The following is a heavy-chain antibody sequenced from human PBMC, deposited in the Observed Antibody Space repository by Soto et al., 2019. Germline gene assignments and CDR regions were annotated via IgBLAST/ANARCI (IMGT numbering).Heavy chain of an antibody. J-gene: IGHJ4*02. Sequence: EVQLLESGGDLVQPGGSLRLSCAASGFTFSSYAMSWVRQAPGKGLEWVSTISGHGHDTYYTDSVKGRFTISRDNSKNTLYVHMNSLRAEDTAVYYCARAQPTYSSSYFDYWGQGTLVTVSS. CDR3: ARAQPTYSSSYFDY. D-gene: IGHD3-22*01. CDR2: ISGHGHDT. CDR1: GFTFSSYA. V-gene: IGHV3-23*01.